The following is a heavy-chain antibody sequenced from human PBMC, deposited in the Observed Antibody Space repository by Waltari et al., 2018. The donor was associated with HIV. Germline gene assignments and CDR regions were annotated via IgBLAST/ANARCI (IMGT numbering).Heavy chain of an antibody. V-gene: IGHV1-69*04. D-gene: IGHD2-21*02. J-gene: IGHJ5*02. CDR2: IIPILGVL. CDR1: GGTFNSYA. Sequence: QVQLVQSGAEVKKPGSSVKVSCKASGGTFNSYAISWVRQAPGQGLEWIGRIIPILGVLNYAQKFQGRVTFTADRSTSTAYMELSSLRSEDTAVYYCARGAYCGGDCYSVLGNVFLDWLDPWGQGTLVTVSS. CDR3: ARGAYCGGDCYSVLGNVFLDWLDP.